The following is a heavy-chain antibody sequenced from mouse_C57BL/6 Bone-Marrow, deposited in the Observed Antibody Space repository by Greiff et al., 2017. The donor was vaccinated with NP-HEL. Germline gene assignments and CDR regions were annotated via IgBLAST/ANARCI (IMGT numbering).Heavy chain of an antibody. V-gene: IGHV1-54*01. D-gene: IGHD1-1*01. Sequence: VQLQQSGAELVRPGTSVKVSCKASGYAFTNYLIEWVKQRPGQGLEWIGVINPGSGGTNYNEKFKGKATLTADNSSSTAYMQLSSLTSEDSAVYFCARRSYGSSFDYWGQGTTLTVSS. CDR3: ARRSYGSSFDY. CDR2: INPGSGGT. J-gene: IGHJ2*01. CDR1: GYAFTNYL.